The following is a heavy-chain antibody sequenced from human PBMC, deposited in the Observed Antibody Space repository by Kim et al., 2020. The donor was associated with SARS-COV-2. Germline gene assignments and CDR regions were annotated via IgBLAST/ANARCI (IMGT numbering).Heavy chain of an antibody. J-gene: IGHJ6*02. Sequence: ASVKVSCKASGYTFTSYGISWVRQAPGQGLEWMGWISAYNGNTNYAQNLQGRVTMTTDTSTTTAYMELRSLRSDDTAVYYCARDFLDYDFWSGYPGYYYGMDVWGQGTTVTVSS. CDR3: ARDFLDYDFWSGYPGYYYGMDV. CDR1: GYTFTSYG. CDR2: ISAYNGNT. D-gene: IGHD3-3*01. V-gene: IGHV1-18*01.